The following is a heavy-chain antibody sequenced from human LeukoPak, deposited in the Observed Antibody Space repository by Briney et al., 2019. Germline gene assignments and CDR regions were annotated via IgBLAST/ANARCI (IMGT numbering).Heavy chain of an antibody. CDR2: IWYDGSNK. CDR3: ARPADIVVVVAAIDY. Sequence: GGSLRLSCAASGFTFSSYGMHWVRQAPGKGLEWVAVIWYDGSNKYYADSVKGRFTISRDNSKNTLYLQMNSLRAEDTAVYYCARPADIVVVVAAIDYWGQGTLVTVSS. D-gene: IGHD2-15*01. J-gene: IGHJ4*02. V-gene: IGHV3-30*02. CDR1: GFTFSSYG.